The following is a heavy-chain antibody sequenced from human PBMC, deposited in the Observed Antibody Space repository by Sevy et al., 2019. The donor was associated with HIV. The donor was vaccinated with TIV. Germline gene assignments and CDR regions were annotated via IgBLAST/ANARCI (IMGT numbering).Heavy chain of an antibody. J-gene: IGHJ6*02. D-gene: IGHD1-26*01. CDR3: ARDAGTGGSYMGYYFGMDV. Sequence: GGSLRLSCAASGFIFDDYGMHWVRELPGKGLERVSGISWNGRSLGYADAVKGRFTISRDNAKNSVSLQMNSLRTEDTALYYCARDAGTGGSYMGYYFGMDVWCQGTTVTVSS. CDR1: GFIFDDYG. CDR2: ISWNGRSL. V-gene: IGHV3-9*01.